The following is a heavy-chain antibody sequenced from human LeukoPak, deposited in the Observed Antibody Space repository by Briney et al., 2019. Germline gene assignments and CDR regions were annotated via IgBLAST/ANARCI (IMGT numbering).Heavy chain of an antibody. D-gene: IGHD3-10*01. J-gene: IGHJ4*02. CDR1: GFTFSSYA. CDR3: SVGDLKHSDF. V-gene: IGHV3-23*01. CDR2: ISGSGNSI. Sequence: PGGSLRLSCAASGFTFSSYAMTWVRQAPGKGLEWVSSISGSGNSIFYADSVKGRFTISRDNSKNTLYLQMNSLRAEDTAVYYGSVGDLKHSDFWGQGSLVTVSS.